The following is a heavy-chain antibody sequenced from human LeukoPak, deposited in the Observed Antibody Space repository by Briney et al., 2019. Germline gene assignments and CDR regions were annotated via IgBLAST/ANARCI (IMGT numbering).Heavy chain of an antibody. V-gene: IGHV4-59*01. D-gene: IGHD6-13*01. CDR2: IYYSGST. CDR3: ARYLGSSSSWYDQTNWFDP. Sequence: SETLSLTCTVCGGSISSYYWSWIRQPPGKGLEWIGYIYYSGSTNYNPSLKSRVTISVDTSKNQFSLKLSSVTAADTAVYYCARYLGSSSSWYDQTNWFDPWGQGTLVTVSS. J-gene: IGHJ5*02. CDR1: GGSISSYY.